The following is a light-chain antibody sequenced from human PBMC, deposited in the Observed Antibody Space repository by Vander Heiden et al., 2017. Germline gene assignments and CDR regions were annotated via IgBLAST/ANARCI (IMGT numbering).Light chain of an antibody. J-gene: IGKJ2*01. V-gene: IGKV4-1*01. Sequence: DIVLTHSPDSLAVSLGERATINCKSSPSVLYSSNNKNNLAWSQQKSGQPPKLLIYWASTRESGVPDRFSGGGSGTDFTLTISSLQAEDVAVYYCQQDDSPPQTFGQGTKLEIK. CDR1: PSVLYSSNNKNN. CDR3: QQDDSPPQT. CDR2: WAS.